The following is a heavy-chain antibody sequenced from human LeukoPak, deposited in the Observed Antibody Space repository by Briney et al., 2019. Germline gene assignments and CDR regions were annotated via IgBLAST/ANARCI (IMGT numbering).Heavy chain of an antibody. D-gene: IGHD1-26*01. CDR2: VRSKSYGGTT. CDR1: GFTLGDYG. J-gene: IGHJ4*02. Sequence: GGSLRLSCSTSGFTLGDYGLSGVRQAPGKGLEWVSFVRSKSYGGTTEYAASVKGRFTISRDDSTRIAYLQMNSLKTEDTAVYYCTRGLDLSYYFSCVLDYWGQGTLVTVSS. V-gene: IGHV3-49*04. CDR3: TRGLDLSYYFSCVLDY.